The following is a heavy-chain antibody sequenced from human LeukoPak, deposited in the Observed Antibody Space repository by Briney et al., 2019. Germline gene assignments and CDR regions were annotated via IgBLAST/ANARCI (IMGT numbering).Heavy chain of an antibody. CDR1: GDSITNNNFY. D-gene: IGHD4-17*01. CDR2: VYYSGST. CDR3: ARDLVTVTKGFDI. J-gene: IGHJ3*02. V-gene: IGHV4-39*07. Sequence: PSETLSLTCCVSGDSITNNNFYWVWLRQTPGKGLECIGSVYYSGSTYSNPSLKSRVTISIDTSKNQFSLKLSSVTAADTAVYYCARDLVTVTKGFDIWGQGTMVSVSS.